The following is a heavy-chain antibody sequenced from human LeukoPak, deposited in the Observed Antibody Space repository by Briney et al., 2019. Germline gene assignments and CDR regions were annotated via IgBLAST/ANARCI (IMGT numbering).Heavy chain of an antibody. CDR1: GFTVSSNY. V-gene: IGHV3-9*01. CDR3: AKDLRYSGSYLFDC. J-gene: IGHJ4*02. CDR2: IGWNSASI. D-gene: IGHD1-26*01. Sequence: PGGSLRLSCAASGFTVSSNYMSWVRQAPGKGLEWVSGIGWNSASIDYADSVKGRFTISRDNAKNSLYLQMNSLRDEDTALYYCAKDLRYSGSYLFDCWGQGTLVTVSS.